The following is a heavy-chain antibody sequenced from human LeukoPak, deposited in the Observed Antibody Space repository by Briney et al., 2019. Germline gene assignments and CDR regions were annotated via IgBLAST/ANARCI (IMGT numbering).Heavy chain of an antibody. D-gene: IGHD6-19*01. J-gene: IGHJ4*02. Sequence: SGPGLVKPTQTLTLTCTFSGFSLSTSGMRVSWIRQPPGKALEWLARIGWDDDKFYSTSLKTRLTISKDTSKNQVVLTMTNMDPVDTATYYCARIYSSGWYDYWGQGTLVTVSS. CDR2: IGWDDDK. CDR1: GFSLSTSGMR. CDR3: ARIYSSGWYDY. V-gene: IGHV2-70*04.